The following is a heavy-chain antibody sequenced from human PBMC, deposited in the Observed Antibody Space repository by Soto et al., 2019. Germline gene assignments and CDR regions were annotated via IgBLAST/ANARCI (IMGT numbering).Heavy chain of an antibody. CDR3: ARGGATLFGVSDS. J-gene: IGHJ5*02. CDR2: FLASGGNT. V-gene: IGHV1-46*01. CDR1: GYSFFSYY. D-gene: IGHD3-3*01. Sequence: ASVKVSCKASGYSFFSYYIHWVRQAPGQGLEWMGRFLASGGNTDYAQRFRGRSSMTRDTSTTNTVSLELTSLTSDDPAVYYCARGGATLFGVSDSWGQGTRVTVSS.